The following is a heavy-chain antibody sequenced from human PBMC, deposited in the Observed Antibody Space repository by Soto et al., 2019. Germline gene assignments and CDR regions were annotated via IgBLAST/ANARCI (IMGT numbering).Heavy chain of an antibody. J-gene: IGHJ6*02. D-gene: IGHD2-2*01. CDR1: GFTFSSYA. CDR2: ISGSGGST. Sequence: PGGSLRLSCAASGFTFSSYAMSWVRQAPGKGLEWVSAISGSGGSTYYADSVKGRFTISRDNSKNTLYLQMNSLRAEDTAVYYCAKDWDIVVGTPMDVWGQGTTVTVSS. V-gene: IGHV3-23*01. CDR3: AKDWDIVVGTPMDV.